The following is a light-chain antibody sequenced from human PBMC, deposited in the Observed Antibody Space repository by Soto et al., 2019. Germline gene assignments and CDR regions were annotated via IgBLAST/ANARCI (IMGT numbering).Light chain of an antibody. Sequence: QAVVTQPASVSGSPGQSITISCTGTSSDVGGYNYVSWYQQHPGKAPKLMIYEVSNRPSGVSNRFSGSKSGNTASLTISGLQAEDEADYYCSSYTSSGRVFGTGTKLTVL. J-gene: IGLJ1*01. CDR3: SSYTSSGRV. V-gene: IGLV2-14*01. CDR1: SSDVGGYNY. CDR2: EVS.